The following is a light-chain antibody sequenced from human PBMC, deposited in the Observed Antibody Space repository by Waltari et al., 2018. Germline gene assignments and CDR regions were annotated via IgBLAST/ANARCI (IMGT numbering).Light chain of an antibody. J-gene: IGLJ2*01. V-gene: IGLV6-57*01. Sequence: NFMLTQPHSVSESPGVTVTISCTRSSGRIAGNFVQRYQPRPGRAPSAVLLEYSQRPPGSAPRVVFSEYYQRPSGVPDRFSGSIDSSANSASDTITGLKTEDEADYYCQSYDSANHVVFGGGTKLTVL. CDR3: QSYDSANHVV. CDR2: EYY. CDR1: SGRIAGNF.